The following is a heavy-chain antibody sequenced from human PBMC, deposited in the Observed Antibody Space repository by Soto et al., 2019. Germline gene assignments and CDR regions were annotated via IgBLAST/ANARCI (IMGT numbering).Heavy chain of an antibody. V-gene: IGHV3-23*01. CDR3: ATSAAAQRNN. D-gene: IGHD6-13*01. CDR1: GFTLSSYA. J-gene: IGHJ4*02. Sequence: PGGSLRLSCAASGFTLSSYAMSWVRQAPGKWLEWVSAISGSGGSTYYADSVKGRFTISRDNAKNSLYLQMNSLRAEDTAVYYCATSAAAQRNNWGQGTLLTVSS. CDR2: ISGSGGST.